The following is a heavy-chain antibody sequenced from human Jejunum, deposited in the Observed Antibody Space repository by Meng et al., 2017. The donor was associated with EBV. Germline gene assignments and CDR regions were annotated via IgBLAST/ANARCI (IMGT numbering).Heavy chain of an antibody. V-gene: IGHV2-5*02. J-gene: IGHJ4*02. D-gene: IGHD4-17*01. CDR1: GFSLSTSGVG. Sequence: QNTLKESCPTLVKPTETLTLTCTVSGFSLSTSGVGVGWIRQPPGKALEWLAHIYWDENKRYSTSLRSRLSIMKDTSKSQVVLTMTNMDPVDTATYYCARRYGDYVRYFDSWGQGILVTVSS. CDR3: ARRYGDYVRYFDS. CDR2: IYWDENK.